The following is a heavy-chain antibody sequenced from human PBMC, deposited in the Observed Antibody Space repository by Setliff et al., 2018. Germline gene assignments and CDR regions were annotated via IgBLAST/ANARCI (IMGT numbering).Heavy chain of an antibody. V-gene: IGHV4-4*07. CDR1: GGSISCYY. CDR2: IYIGGSA. J-gene: IGHJ6*03. Sequence: SETLSLTCTVSGGSISCYYWSWIRQPAGKGLEWIGHIYIGGSANYNPSLKSRVTMSIDTSKNQFSLKLNSVTAADMAVYYCAREQWLDPPGYYYMDVWAKGTTVTGLL. D-gene: IGHD6-19*01. CDR3: AREQWLDPPGYYYMDV.